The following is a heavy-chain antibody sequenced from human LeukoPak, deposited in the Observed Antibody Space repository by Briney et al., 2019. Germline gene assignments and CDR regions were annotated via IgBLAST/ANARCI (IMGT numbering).Heavy chain of an antibody. CDR3: AKDGCSSTSCYGAFDY. CDR2: ISYDGSNK. D-gene: IGHD2-2*01. Sequence: GGSLRLSCAASGFTFSSYWMSWVRQAPGKGLEWVAVISYDGSNKYYADSVKGRFTISRDNSKNTLYLQMNSPRAEDTAVYYCAKDGCSSTSCYGAFDYWGQGTLVTVSS. CDR1: GFTFSSYW. J-gene: IGHJ4*02. V-gene: IGHV3-30*18.